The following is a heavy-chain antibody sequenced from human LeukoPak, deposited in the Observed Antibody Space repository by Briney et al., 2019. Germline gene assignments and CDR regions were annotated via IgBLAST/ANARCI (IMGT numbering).Heavy chain of an antibody. D-gene: IGHD6-13*01. CDR3: AREGSSWYWDFDY. CDR2: ISSSSSTI. CDR1: GFTFSSYS. Sequence: GGSLRLSCAASGFTFSSYSMNWVRQAPGKGLEWVSYISSSSSTIYYADSVRGRFTISRDNAKNSLYLQMNSLRAEDTAVYYCAREGSSWYWDFDYWGQGTLVTVSS. V-gene: IGHV3-48*01. J-gene: IGHJ4*02.